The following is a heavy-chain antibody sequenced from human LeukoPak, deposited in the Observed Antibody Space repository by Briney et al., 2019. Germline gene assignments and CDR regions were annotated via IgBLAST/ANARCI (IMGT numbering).Heavy chain of an antibody. CDR3: ATSTGYSSGWYYYFDY. J-gene: IGHJ4*02. Sequence: GASVKVSCKASGGTFSSYAISWVRQAPGQGLEWMGGIIPILGTANYAQKFQGRVTITADESTSTAYMELSSLRSEDTAVYYCATSTGYSSGWYYYFDYWGQGTLVTVSS. D-gene: IGHD6-19*01. CDR1: GGTFSSYA. CDR2: IIPILGTA. V-gene: IGHV1-69*13.